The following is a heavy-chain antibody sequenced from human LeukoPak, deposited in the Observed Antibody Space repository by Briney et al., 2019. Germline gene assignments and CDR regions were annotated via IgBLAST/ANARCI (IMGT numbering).Heavy chain of an antibody. Sequence: ASVKVSCKASGYTFTGYYMHWVRQAPGQGLEWMGWINPNSGGTNYAQKFQGRVTMTRDTSISTAYMELSRLRSEDTAVYYCARAGYSSSWYRYYYYYMDVWGKGTTVTISS. J-gene: IGHJ6*03. CDR2: INPNSGGT. V-gene: IGHV1-2*02. CDR1: GYTFTGYY. D-gene: IGHD6-13*01. CDR3: ARAGYSSSWYRYYYYYMDV.